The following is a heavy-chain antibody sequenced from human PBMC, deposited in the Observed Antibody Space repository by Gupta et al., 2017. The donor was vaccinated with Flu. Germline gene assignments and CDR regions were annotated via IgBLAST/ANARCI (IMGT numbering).Heavy chain of an antibody. V-gene: IGHV5-51*01. CDR2: IYPGDSDT. CDR1: GYSFTSYW. D-gene: IGHD2-2*01. Sequence: EVQLVQSGAEVTKPGESLKISCKGSGYSFTSYWIGWVRQMPGKGLEWMGIIYPGDSDTRYSPAFQGQVTISADKSISTAYRQWSSLKASDTAMYYCASGDGSSNSCYAIDYGGQGTLVTVSS. CDR3: ASGDGSSNSCYAIDY. J-gene: IGHJ4*02.